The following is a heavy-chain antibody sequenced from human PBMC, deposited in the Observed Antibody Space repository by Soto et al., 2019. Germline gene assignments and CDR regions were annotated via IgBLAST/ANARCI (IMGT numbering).Heavy chain of an antibody. CDR3: ARELGYCSSTSCYKGYYGMDV. V-gene: IGHV3-33*01. CDR2: IWYDGSNK. D-gene: IGHD2-2*02. J-gene: IGHJ6*02. CDR1: GFTFSSYG. Sequence: LRLSCAASGFTFSSYGMHWVRQAPGKGLEWVAVIWYDGSNKYYADSVKGRFIISRDNSKNTLYLQMNSLRAEDTAVYYCARELGYCSSTSCYKGYYGMDVWGPGTTVTV.